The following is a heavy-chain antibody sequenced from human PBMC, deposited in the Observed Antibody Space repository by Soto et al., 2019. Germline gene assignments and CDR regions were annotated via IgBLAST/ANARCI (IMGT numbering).Heavy chain of an antibody. Sequence: EASVKVSCKASGYTFTSYAMHWVRQAPGQRLEWMGWINAGNGNTKYSQKFQGRVTITRDTSASTAYMELSSLRSEDTAVYYCAREYDSSGYFFDYWGQGTLVTVSS. CDR1: GYTFTSYA. CDR3: AREYDSSGYFFDY. D-gene: IGHD3-22*01. V-gene: IGHV1-3*01. J-gene: IGHJ4*02. CDR2: INAGNGNT.